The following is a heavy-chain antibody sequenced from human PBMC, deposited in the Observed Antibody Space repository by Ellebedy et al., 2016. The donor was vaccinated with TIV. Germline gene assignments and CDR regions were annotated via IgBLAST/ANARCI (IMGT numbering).Heavy chain of an antibody. CDR3: ARARGSGNYYSSVGY. V-gene: IGHV3-74*01. J-gene: IGHJ4*02. Sequence: GGSLRLSCAASGFTFSSYWMHWVRQAPGKGLVWVSRINSDGSSTSYADSVKGRFTISRDNAKNTLYLQMNSLRAEDTAVYYCARARGSGNYYSSVGYWGRGTLVTVSS. CDR1: GFTFSSYW. CDR2: INSDGSST. D-gene: IGHD3-10*01.